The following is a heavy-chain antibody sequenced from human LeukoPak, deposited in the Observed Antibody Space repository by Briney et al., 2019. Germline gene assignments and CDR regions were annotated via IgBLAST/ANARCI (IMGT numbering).Heavy chain of an antibody. Sequence: SETLSLTCTVSGGSISSSSYDWGWIRQPPGKGLEWIGSIYYSGSTYYNPSLKSRVTISVDTSKNQFSLKLSSVTAADTAVYYCARQYDGDYGKDYWGQGTLVTVSS. CDR2: IYYSGST. V-gene: IGHV4-39*01. D-gene: IGHD4-17*01. CDR3: ARQYDGDYGKDY. CDR1: GGSISSSSYD. J-gene: IGHJ4*02.